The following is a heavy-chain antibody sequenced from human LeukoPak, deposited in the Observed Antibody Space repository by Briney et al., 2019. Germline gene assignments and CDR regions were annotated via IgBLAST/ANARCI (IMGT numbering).Heavy chain of an antibody. Sequence: SGPTLVNPTQTLTLTCTFSGFSLSTSGVGVGWIRQPPGKALEGLALIYWNDHKAYSPVVRCRLTVTKDTYKNQVVLTMTNMDPVDTATYYCAHSYDTGGNYYSRFDDWGQGTLVTVSS. D-gene: IGHD3-22*01. CDR2: IYWNDHK. J-gene: IGHJ4*02. V-gene: IGHV2-5*01. CDR3: AHSYDTGGNYYSRFDD. CDR1: GFSLSTSGVG.